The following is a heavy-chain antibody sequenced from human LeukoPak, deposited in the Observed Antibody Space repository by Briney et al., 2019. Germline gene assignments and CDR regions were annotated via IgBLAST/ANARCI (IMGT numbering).Heavy chain of an antibody. V-gene: IGHV3-74*03. CDR1: GFTFSGYW. CDR2: IGSDGGST. CDR3: ARGGSGNFYY. J-gene: IGHJ4*02. Sequence: AGSLRLSCTASGFTFSGYWMNWVRQAPGKGLVWVSRIGSDGGSTTYADSVRGRVTISRDNAKNMWYLQMTSLRAEDTAVYYCARGGSGNFYYWGQGAMVTVSS. D-gene: IGHD1-26*01.